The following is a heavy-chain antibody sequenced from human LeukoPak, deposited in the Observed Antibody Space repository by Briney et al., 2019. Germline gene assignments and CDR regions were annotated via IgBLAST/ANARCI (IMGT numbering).Heavy chain of an antibody. CDR3: ARDRTNDGGAYFDY. V-gene: IGHV3-30-3*01. CDR2: ISYDGSNK. CDR1: GFTFSSYA. J-gene: IGHJ4*02. D-gene: IGHD4-23*01. Sequence: GGSLRLSCAASGFTFSSYAMHWVRQAPGKGLEWVAVISYDGSNKYYADSVKGRFTISRDNSKNTLYLQMNSLRAEDTAVYYCARDRTNDGGAYFDYWGQGTLVTVSS.